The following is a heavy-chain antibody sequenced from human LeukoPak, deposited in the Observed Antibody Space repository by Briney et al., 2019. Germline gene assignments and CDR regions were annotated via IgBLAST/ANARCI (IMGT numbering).Heavy chain of an antibody. D-gene: IGHD2-2*01. J-gene: IGHJ4*02. CDR2: ISSGGSAI. CDR1: GFTFSTYE. Sequence: GGPLRLSCAASGFTFSTYEMSWVPQAPGKGLECVSYISSGGSAIYYADSVKGRFTISRDNAKNSLYLQMNSLRAEDTAVYYCARRYCSTTSCLLDYWGQGTLVTVSS. V-gene: IGHV3-48*03. CDR3: ARRYCSTTSCLLDY.